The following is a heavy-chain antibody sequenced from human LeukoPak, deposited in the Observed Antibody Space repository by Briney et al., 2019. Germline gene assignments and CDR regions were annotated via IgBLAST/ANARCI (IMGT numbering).Heavy chain of an antibody. CDR1: GFTFRNYA. D-gene: IGHD6-19*01. V-gene: IGHV3-23*01. Sequence: PGGSLRLSCAASGFTFRNYAMSWVRQAPGKGLEWVSGISSSDGSTYYAHSVKGRFTISRDNSKNTLFLQMNSLRAEDTAIYYCAKVLHGSGRYYFEDWGQGTLVTVSS. CDR3: AKVLHGSGRYYFED. CDR2: ISSSDGST. J-gene: IGHJ4*02.